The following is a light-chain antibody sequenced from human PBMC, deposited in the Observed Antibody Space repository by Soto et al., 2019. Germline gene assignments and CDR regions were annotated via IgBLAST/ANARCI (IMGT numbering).Light chain of an antibody. V-gene: IGKV1-5*01. J-gene: IGKJ1*01. CDR1: QTINNW. Sequence: DIQMTQSPSTLSASIGDRVTITCRASQTINNWLAWYQQKPGKAPNLLIYHASNLETGVPSRFSGSAFGTEFTLTFSSLQPDDFATYYCQHYNSYPWTCGQGTKVEIK. CDR2: HAS. CDR3: QHYNSYPWT.